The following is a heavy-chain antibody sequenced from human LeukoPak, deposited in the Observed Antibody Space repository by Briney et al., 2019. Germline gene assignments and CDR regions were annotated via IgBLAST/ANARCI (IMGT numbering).Heavy chain of an antibody. D-gene: IGHD6-19*01. J-gene: IGHJ4*02. V-gene: IGHV1-18*01. Sequence: ASVKVSCKASGYTFTSYDINWVRQAPGQGLEWMGWISAYNGNTNYAQKLQGRVTMTTDTSTSTAYMELRSLRSDDTAVYYCAGDRFGSSDWYGDYFDYWGQGTLVTVSS. CDR2: ISAYNGNT. CDR3: AGDRFGSSDWYGDYFDY. CDR1: GYTFTSYD.